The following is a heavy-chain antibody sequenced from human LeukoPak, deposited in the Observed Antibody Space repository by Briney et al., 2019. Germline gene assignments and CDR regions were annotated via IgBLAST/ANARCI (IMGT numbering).Heavy chain of an antibody. CDR3: ARDPRWLTPDCTSTSCYENYFDP. Sequence: SETLSLTCGVSGYSISSGYQWAWIRPSPGKGLEWIGNIYHSGSAHYNPSLKRRVTISVETSKNQFSLNMYSVTASDTALYYCARDPRWLTPDCTSTSCYENYFDPWGQGILVTVSS. CDR1: GYSISSGYQ. D-gene: IGHD2-2*01. V-gene: IGHV4-38-2*02. J-gene: IGHJ5*02. CDR2: IYHSGSA.